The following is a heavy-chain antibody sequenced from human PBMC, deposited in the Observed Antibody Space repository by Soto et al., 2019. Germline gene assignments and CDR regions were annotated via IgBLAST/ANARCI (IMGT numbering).Heavy chain of an antibody. Sequence: QVQLVQSGGGVKKPGASVKVSRKASGYTFTTYGISWVRQAPGQGLEWLGWINAYNGKTHYAQNLQGRVTMTTDTSTGTAYMELSSLRTNDTAVYYCARARVGATYDLDYWGHGSPVTVST. CDR1: GYTFTTYG. CDR2: INAYNGKT. CDR3: ARARVGATYDLDY. D-gene: IGHD1-26*01. J-gene: IGHJ4*01. V-gene: IGHV1-18*01.